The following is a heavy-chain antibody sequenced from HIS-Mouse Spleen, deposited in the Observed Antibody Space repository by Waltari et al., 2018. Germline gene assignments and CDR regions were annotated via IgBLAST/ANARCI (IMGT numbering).Heavy chain of an antibody. CDR3: ARGFVDTAMVDY. CDR1: GFTFSSYA. CDR2: ISYDGSNK. V-gene: IGHV3-30-3*01. D-gene: IGHD5-18*01. Sequence: QVQLVESGGGVVQPGGYLRLSCAASGFTFSSYAMHWVRQAPGKGLEWVAVISYDGSNKYYADSVKGRFTISRDNSKNTLYLQMNSLRAEDTAVYYCARGFVDTAMVDYWGQGTLVTVSS. J-gene: IGHJ4*02.